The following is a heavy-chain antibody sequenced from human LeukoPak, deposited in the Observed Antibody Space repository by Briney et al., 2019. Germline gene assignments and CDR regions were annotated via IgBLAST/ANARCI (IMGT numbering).Heavy chain of an antibody. CDR1: GFTFSSYS. CDR3: ARDAPYYDIFTGYYSY. V-gene: IGHV3-21*01. J-gene: IGHJ4*02. D-gene: IGHD3-9*01. CDR2: ISNSSSYI. Sequence: GGSLRLSCAASGFTFSSYSMNWVRQAPGKGLEWVSSISNSSSYIYYADSVKGRFTISRDNAKNSLYLQMNSLRAEDTAVYYCARDAPYYDIFTGYYSYWGEGTLVTVSS.